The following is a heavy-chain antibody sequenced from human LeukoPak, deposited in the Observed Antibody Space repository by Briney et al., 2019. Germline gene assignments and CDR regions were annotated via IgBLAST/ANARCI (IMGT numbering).Heavy chain of an antibody. CDR3: ARDPGYYDTSGYPAYFDY. Sequence: ETLSLTCTVSGYSISSGYYWGWIRQPPGKGLEWIGTIYHSGSTYYNPSLKGRVTVSVDTSKNQFSLKLSSVTAADTAVYYCARDPGYYDTSGYPAYFDYWGQGTLVTVSS. V-gene: IGHV4-38-2*02. J-gene: IGHJ4*02. D-gene: IGHD3-22*01. CDR1: GYSISSGYY. CDR2: IYHSGST.